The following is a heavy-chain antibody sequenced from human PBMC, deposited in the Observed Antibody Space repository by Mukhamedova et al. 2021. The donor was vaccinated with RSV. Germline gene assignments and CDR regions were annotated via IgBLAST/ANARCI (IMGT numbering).Heavy chain of an antibody. Sequence: GGTNYAQKFQGRVTMTRDTSISTAYMELSRLRSDDTAVYYCARDRIGTVAGIHYWGQGTLVIVSS. CDR2: GGT. J-gene: IGHJ4*02. D-gene: IGHD6-19*01. V-gene: IGHV1-2*02. CDR3: ARDRIGTVAGIHY.